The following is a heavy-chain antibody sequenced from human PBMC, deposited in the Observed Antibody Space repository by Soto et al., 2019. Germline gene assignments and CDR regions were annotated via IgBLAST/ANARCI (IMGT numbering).Heavy chain of an antibody. D-gene: IGHD3-22*01. CDR2: IYYSGST. CDR3: ARDYYERSGYYYERYFDL. J-gene: IGHJ2*01. Sequence: QVQLQESGPGLVKPSQTLSLTCTVSGGSISSGGYYWSWIRQHPGKGLEWIGYIYYSGSTYYNPSLNRRVTISVDTSKNHYSLKLSSVTAADTAVYYCARDYYERSGYYYERYFDLWGRGTLVTVSS. CDR1: GGSISSGGYY. V-gene: IGHV4-31*03.